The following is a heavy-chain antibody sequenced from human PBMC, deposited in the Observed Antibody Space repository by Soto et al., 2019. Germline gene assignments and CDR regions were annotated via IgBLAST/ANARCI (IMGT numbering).Heavy chain of an antibody. D-gene: IGHD1-7*01. J-gene: IGHJ5*02. V-gene: IGHV2-5*02. CDR1: GFSLSTTGVG. CDR3: ALILRGYVMGRERANYFGP. Sequence: QITLKESGPTLVRPTQTLTLTCTFSGFSLSTTGVGVGWIRQPPGKALEWLALIYWDDDKRYSPSLKSRLTITKDTSKDEVILTMTNMAPVDTAPYYCALILRGYVMGRERANYFGPWGQGTLVTVSS. CDR2: IYWDDDK.